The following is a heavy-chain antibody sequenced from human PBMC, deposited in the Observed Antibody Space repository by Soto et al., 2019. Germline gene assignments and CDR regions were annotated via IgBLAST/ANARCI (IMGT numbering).Heavy chain of an antibody. J-gene: IGHJ4*02. V-gene: IGHV3-30*18. D-gene: IGHD2-21*01. CDR2: ISRDGSVR. Sequence: QVQLVESGGGVVQPGRSLRLSCAASGFTFSNYGIHWVRQAPGNGLEWVAVISRDGSVRYYADSVKGRFTISRDNSKNTLYLQVNNLRAEDTAVYYCAKEYCGGHCSSDYFDYLGQGTLVTVSS. CDR1: GFTFSNYG. CDR3: AKEYCGGHCSSDYFDY.